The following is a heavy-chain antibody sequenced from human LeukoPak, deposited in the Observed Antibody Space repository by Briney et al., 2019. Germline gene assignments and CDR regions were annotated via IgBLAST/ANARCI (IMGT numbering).Heavy chain of an antibody. CDR2: ISSDGSNK. V-gene: IGHV3-30*18. CDR3: AKGSGGSGSFYNHFDC. D-gene: IGHD3-10*01. CDR1: GLSFNSCG. J-gene: IGHJ4*02. Sequence: GGSLRLSCAASGLSFNSCGMHWVRQAPGKGLEWVAVISSDGSNKYYADSVKGRLTISRDNSKNTLSLQMNSLRTEDTAVFYCAKGSGGSGSFYNHFDCWGQGTLVTVSS.